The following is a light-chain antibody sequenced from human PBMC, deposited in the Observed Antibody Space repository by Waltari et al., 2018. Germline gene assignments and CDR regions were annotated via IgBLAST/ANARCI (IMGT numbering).Light chain of an antibody. J-gene: IGKJ4*01. CDR1: RGMSDL. CDR2: EED. V-gene: IGKV1-5*03. Sequence: DIQMTQSPSTLSASVGDTVTISCRANRGMSDLLAWYQQKPWKATRLLILEEDNLQNGVPSRFSGSGGGTEFSLIISNLQPDDSATYYCQQFAESPLTFGGGTKVEI. CDR3: QQFAESPLT.